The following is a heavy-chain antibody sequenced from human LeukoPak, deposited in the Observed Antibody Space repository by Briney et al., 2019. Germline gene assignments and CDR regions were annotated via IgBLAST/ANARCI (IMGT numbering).Heavy chain of an antibody. CDR2: ISWNSGSI. V-gene: IGHV3-9*01. Sequence: PGGSLRLSCAASGFTFDDYAMHWVRQAPGKGLEWVSGISWNSGSIGYADSVKGRFTISRDNAKNSLYLQMNSLRAEDTALYYCAKDMSRWSSGWPSFDYWGQGTLVTVSP. CDR3: AKDMSRWSSGWPSFDY. J-gene: IGHJ4*02. D-gene: IGHD6-19*01. CDR1: GFTFDDYA.